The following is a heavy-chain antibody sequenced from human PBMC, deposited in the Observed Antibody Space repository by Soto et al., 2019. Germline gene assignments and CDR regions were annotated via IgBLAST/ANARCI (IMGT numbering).Heavy chain of an antibody. CDR3: AXDGCGGDCYYYYYGMDA. CDR2: VSGGGGST. V-gene: IGHV3-23*01. D-gene: IGHD2-21*02. CDR1: GFTFSSYA. Sequence: PGGSLRLSCAASGFTFSSYAMTWVRQAPGKGLEWVSGVSGGGGSTYYADSVKGRFTISRDNSEHTLYLHMNSLRAEDTAVYYCAXDGCGGDCYYYYYGMDAWGQGTTVTVSS. J-gene: IGHJ6*02.